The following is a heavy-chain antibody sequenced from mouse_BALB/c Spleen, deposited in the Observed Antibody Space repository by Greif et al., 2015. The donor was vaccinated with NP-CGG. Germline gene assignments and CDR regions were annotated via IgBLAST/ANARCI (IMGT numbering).Heavy chain of an antibody. CDR1: GYTFTSYW. Sequence: QVQLQQSGAELVKPGAPVKLSCKASGYTFTSYWMNWVKQRPGRGLEWIGRIDPSDSETHYNQKFKDKATLTVDKSSSTAYIQLSSLTSEDSAVYYCARGVATRMDYWGQGTSVTVSS. CDR3: ARGVATRMDY. CDR2: IDPSDSET. J-gene: IGHJ4*01. D-gene: IGHD1-1*02. V-gene: IGHV1-69*02.